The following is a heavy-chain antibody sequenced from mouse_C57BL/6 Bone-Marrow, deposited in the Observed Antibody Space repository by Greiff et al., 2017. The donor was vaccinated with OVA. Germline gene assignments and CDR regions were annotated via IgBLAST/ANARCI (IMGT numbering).Heavy chain of an antibody. J-gene: IGHJ3*01. CDR3: ARSHGYDWFAY. Sequence: QVQLKESGAELMKPGASVKLSCKATGYTFTGYWIEWVKQRPGHGLEWIGEILPGSGSTNYNEKFKGKATFTADTSSNTAYMQLSSLTTEDSAIYYCARSHGYDWFAYWGQGTLVTVSA. V-gene: IGHV1-9*01. D-gene: IGHD2-2*01. CDR2: ILPGSGST. CDR1: GYTFTGYW.